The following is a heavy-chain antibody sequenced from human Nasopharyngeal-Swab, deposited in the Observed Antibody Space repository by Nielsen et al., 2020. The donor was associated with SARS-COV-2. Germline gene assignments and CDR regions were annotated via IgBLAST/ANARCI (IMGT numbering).Heavy chain of an antibody. CDR3: AREVLGGATDY. V-gene: IGHV3-48*03. J-gene: IGHJ4*02. CDR2: ISSSGSTI. CDR1: GFPFSTYE. Sequence: GESLKISCAASGFPFSTYEMNWVRQAPGKGLEWVSYISSSGSTIYYADSVKGRFTISRDNAKNSLYLQMISLGAEDTAVYYCAREVLGGATDYWGQGTLVTVSS. D-gene: IGHD1-26*01.